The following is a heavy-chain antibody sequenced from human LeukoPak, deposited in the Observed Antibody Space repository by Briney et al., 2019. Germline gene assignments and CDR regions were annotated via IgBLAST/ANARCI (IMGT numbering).Heavy chain of an antibody. J-gene: IGHJ4*02. CDR3: ARSGAPTPDY. D-gene: IGHD2-15*01. CDR1: GFTFRSYW. Sequence: GGSLRLSCAASGFTFRSYWMRWGRQSPGKGLVCVSRIDSDGSSTIYADSVKGRFTISRDNAKNTLNLEMNGLTAENTALYYCARSGAPTPDYWGQGTLVIVSS. CDR2: IDSDGSST. V-gene: IGHV3-74*01.